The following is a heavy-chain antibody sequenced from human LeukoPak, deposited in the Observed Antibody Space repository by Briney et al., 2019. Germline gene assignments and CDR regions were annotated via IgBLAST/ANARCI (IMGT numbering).Heavy chain of an antibody. CDR2: IYYSGST. CDR3: SSVVVVPAALVWDAFDI. CDR1: GGSISSYY. D-gene: IGHD2-2*01. V-gene: IGHV4-59*08. Sequence: SETPSLTCTVSGGSISSYYWSWIRQPPGKGLEWIGYIYYSGSTNYNPSLKSRVTISVDTSKNQFSLKLSSVTAADTAVYYCSSVVVVPAALVWDAFDIWGQGTMVTVSS. J-gene: IGHJ3*02.